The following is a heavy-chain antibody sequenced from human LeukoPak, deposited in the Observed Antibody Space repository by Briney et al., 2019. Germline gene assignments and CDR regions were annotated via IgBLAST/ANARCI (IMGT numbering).Heavy chain of an antibody. CDR2: IDPSDSYT. Sequence: GESLKISCKGSGYSFTSYWISWVRQMPGKGLEWMGRIDPSDSYTNYSPSFQGHVTISADKSISTAYLQWSTLKASDTAMYYCARQGHNFFDYWGQGSLVTVSS. J-gene: IGHJ4*02. V-gene: IGHV5-10-1*01. CDR3: ARQGHNFFDY. CDR1: GYSFTSYW.